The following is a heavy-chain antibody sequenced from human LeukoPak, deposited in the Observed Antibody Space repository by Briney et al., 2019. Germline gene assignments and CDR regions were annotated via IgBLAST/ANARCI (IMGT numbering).Heavy chain of an antibody. D-gene: IGHD3-9*01. CDR1: GFIFSDYY. Sequence: GGSLRLSCVASGFIFSDYYMSWIRQAPGKGLEWVSYISSGGTTIYNADAVKGRFTISRDNATNSLFLKMNSLRAEDTAVYYCARDGVLRYFDYYYYYMDVWGKGPTVTISS. J-gene: IGHJ6*03. CDR2: ISSGGTTI. CDR3: ARDGVLRYFDYYYYYMDV. V-gene: IGHV3-11*01.